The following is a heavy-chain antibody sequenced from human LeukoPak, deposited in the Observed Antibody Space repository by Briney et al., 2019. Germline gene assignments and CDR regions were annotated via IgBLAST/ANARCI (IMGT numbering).Heavy chain of an antibody. J-gene: IGHJ4*02. CDR2: IVVGSGNT. Sequence: SVKVSCKASGFTFTSSAVQWVRQARGQRLEWIGWIVVGSGNTNYAQKFQERVTTTRDMSTSTAYMYLSSLRSEDTAIYYCATDSLYFFGYWGQGTLVTVSS. CDR1: GFTFTSSA. CDR3: ATDSLYFFGY. V-gene: IGHV1-58*01.